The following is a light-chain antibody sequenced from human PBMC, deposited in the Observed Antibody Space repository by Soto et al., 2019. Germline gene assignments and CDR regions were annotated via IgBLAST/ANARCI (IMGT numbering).Light chain of an antibody. CDR3: HQYNGIPWT. Sequence: DIVMTQSPDSLAVSLGERATINCKSSQSVLHSPNNKNYLAWYQQQPGQPPKLLIYWASTRESGVPDRFSGSGSGTDFTLTISSLQAEDVARYYCHQYNGIPWTFGQGTKVEIK. CDR1: QSVLHSPNNKNY. CDR2: WAS. J-gene: IGKJ1*01. V-gene: IGKV4-1*01.